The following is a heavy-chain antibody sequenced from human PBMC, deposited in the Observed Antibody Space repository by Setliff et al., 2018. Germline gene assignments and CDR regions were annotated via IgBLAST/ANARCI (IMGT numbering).Heavy chain of an antibody. Sequence: NPSETLSLTCAVYGGSFSSFYWSWIRQPPGKGLEWIGEINHSGTTTYNPSLKSRVTISVDTSRKQFSLRSTSVTAADTAVYYCAKFGPPDLTGDWAFDNWGQGTLGTVSS. V-gene: IGHV4-34*01. J-gene: IGHJ4*02. D-gene: IGHD7-27*01. CDR1: GGSFSSFY. CDR2: INHSGTT. CDR3: AKFGPPDLTGDWAFDN.